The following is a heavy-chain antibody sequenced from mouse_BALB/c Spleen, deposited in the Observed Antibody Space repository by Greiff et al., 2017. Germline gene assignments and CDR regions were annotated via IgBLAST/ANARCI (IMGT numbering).Heavy chain of an antibody. CDR3: ARVIYYDYDGGYYFDY. CDR2: ISYDGSN. J-gene: IGHJ2*01. V-gene: IGHV3-6*02. Sequence: EVKLMESGPGLVKPSQSLSLTCSVTGYSITSGYYWNWIRQFPGNKLEWMGYISYDGSNNYNPSLKNRISITRDTSKNQFFLKLNSVTTEDTATYYCARVIYYDYDGGYYFDYWGQGTTLTVSS. CDR1: GYSITSGYY. D-gene: IGHD2-4*01.